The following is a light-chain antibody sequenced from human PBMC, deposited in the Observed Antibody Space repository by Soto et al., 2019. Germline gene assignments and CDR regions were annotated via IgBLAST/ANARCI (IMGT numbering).Light chain of an antibody. CDR1: QSIISNF. Sequence: EIVLTQSPGTLSLSPGETASLSCWASQSIISNFLAWYQQRRGQPPRLLIYDSSRRATGIPARFSGSGSGTDCTLTISSLEPEDFAVYYCQQRSNWPPLTFGGGTKVEIK. CDR2: DSS. V-gene: IGKV3D-20*02. J-gene: IGKJ4*01. CDR3: QQRSNWPPLT.